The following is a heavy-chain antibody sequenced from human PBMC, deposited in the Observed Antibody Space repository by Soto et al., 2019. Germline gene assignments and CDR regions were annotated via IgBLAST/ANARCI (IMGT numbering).Heavy chain of an antibody. CDR3: ARVRSYCGGACYYTYAAFDI. V-gene: IGHV1-18*01. CDR1: GYTFTSYG. Sequence: ASVKVSCKASGYTFTSYGISWVRQAPGQGLEWMGWISAYNGNTNYAQKLQGRVTMTTDTSTSTAYMELRSLRSDDTAVYYCARVRSYCGGACYYTYAAFDIWGQGTMVTV. CDR2: ISAYNGNT. D-gene: IGHD2-21*02. J-gene: IGHJ3*02.